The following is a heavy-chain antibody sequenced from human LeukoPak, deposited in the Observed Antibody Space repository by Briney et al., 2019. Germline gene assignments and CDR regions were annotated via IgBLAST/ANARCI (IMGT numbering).Heavy chain of an antibody. CDR3: ARDQIVVVAPGFDY. CDR1: GFTFSSYE. Sequence: GGSLRLYFAASGFTFSSYEMNWVRQAPGKGLERVSYISSSGSTIYYADSVKGGFTISRDNAKNSLYLQMNSLRAEDTAVYYCARDQIVVVAPGFDYWGQGTLVTVSS. V-gene: IGHV3-48*03. J-gene: IGHJ4*02. D-gene: IGHD2-15*01. CDR2: ISSSGSTI.